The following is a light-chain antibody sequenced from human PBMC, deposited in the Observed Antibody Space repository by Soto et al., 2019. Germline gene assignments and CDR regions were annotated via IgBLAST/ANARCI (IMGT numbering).Light chain of an antibody. Sequence: DIQMTQSPSSQSASVGDRVTITCRASQGIIDYLAWYQQRPGKPPRLLIYAASTLQSGVPSRFSGSGAGTDFTLTISSLQPEDVATYYCQKYNSAPRTFGQGTKVEIK. CDR1: QGIIDY. J-gene: IGKJ1*01. CDR3: QKYNSAPRT. CDR2: AAS. V-gene: IGKV1-27*01.